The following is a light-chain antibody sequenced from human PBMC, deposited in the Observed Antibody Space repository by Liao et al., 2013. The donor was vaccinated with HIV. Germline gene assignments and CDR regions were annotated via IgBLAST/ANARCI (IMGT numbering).Light chain of an antibody. J-gene: IGLJ3*02. CDR3: QAWDSSTVV. CDR2: QDN. Sequence: SYELTQPPSVSVSPGQTASITCSGDKLEDKYVCWYQQKPGQSPVLVIYQDNNRPSGIPERFSGSNSGNTATLTISGTQPMDEADYYCQAWDSSTVVFGGGTTLTVL. V-gene: IGLV3-1*01. CDR1: KLEDKY.